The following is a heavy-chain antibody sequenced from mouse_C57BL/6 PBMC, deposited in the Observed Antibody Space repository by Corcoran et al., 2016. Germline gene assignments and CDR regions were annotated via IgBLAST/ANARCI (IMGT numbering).Heavy chain of an antibody. CDR3: ARDELTGNYFDY. J-gene: IGHJ2*01. CDR1: GYSITSGYY. D-gene: IGHD4-1*01. CDR2: ISYDGSN. V-gene: IGHV3-6*01. Sequence: DVQLQESGPGLVKPSQSLSLTCAVTGYSITSGYYWNWIRQFPGNKLEWMGYISYDGSNNYNPSLKNRISITRDTSKTQFFLKLNSVTTEDTATYYCARDELTGNYFDYWGQGTTLTVSS.